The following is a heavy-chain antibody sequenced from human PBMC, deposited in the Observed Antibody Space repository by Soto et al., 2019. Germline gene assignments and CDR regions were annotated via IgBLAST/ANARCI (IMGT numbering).Heavy chain of an antibody. CDR2: VTGSGAHT. J-gene: IGHJ6*02. CDR3: ANRVRYSGFEYDYGMDV. V-gene: IGHV3-23*01. D-gene: IGHD5-12*01. CDR1: GFPFSNFA. Sequence: EVQLLESGGGLVQPGGSLRLSCAASGFPFSNFAMSWVRQAPGKGLEWVSTVTGSGAHTYYADSVKGRFTISRDNSKNPLSRQMNSLRGGDTGVYYCANRVRYSGFEYDYGMDVWGQGTTVTVSS.